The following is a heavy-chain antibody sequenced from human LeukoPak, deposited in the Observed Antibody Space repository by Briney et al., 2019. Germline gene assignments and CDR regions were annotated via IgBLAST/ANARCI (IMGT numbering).Heavy chain of an antibody. J-gene: IGHJ5*02. D-gene: IGHD3-10*01. V-gene: IGHV4-34*01. CDR1: GGSFSGYY. Sequence: SETLSLTCAVYGGSFSGYYWSWIRQPPGKGLEWIGEINHSGSTNYNPSLKSRVTISVDTSKNQFSLKLSSVTAADTAVYYCARSPARVRGVIVGFDPWGQGTLVTVSS. CDR2: INHSGST. CDR3: ARSPARVRGVIVGFDP.